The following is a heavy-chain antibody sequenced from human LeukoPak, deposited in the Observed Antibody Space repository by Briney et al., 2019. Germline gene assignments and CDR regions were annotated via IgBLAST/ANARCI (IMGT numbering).Heavy chain of an antibody. CDR2: MSDSGTNT. J-gene: IGHJ4*02. D-gene: IGHD5-12*01. Sequence: GGTLRLSCGASGFTFSTYGMTWVRQAPGKGLEWVSGMSDSGTNTYYADSVKGRFTISRDNSKNTLYLQMNSLRAEDTAVYYCAKDVYSGPFDYWGQGTLVTVSS. CDR3: AKDVYSGPFDY. V-gene: IGHV3-23*01. CDR1: GFTFSTYG.